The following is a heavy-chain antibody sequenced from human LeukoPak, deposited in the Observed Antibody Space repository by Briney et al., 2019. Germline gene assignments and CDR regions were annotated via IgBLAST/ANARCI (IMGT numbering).Heavy chain of an antibody. V-gene: IGHV3-11*04. D-gene: IGHD4-17*01. CDR3: ARDLNGDYPEDVLDI. CDR1: GLTFSDYY. CDR2: FSSGGTLI. Sequence: GGSLRLSCAGSGLTFSDYYMSWIRQAPGKGLEWVSYFSSGGTLIYYADSVKGRFTISRDNAKNSLYLQMNSLRAEDTAVYYCARDLNGDYPEDVLDIWGQGTMVTVSS. J-gene: IGHJ3*02.